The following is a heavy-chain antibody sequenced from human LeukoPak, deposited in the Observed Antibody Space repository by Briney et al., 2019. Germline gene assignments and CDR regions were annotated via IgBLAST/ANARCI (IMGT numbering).Heavy chain of an antibody. V-gene: IGHV3-21*01. D-gene: IGHD3-10*01. CDR1: GFTFSNYW. J-gene: IGHJ4*02. CDR2: ISSSSSYI. Sequence: PGGSLRLSCAASGFTFSNYWMSWVRQAPGKGLEWVSSISSSSSYIYYADSVKGRFTISRDNAKNSLYLQMNSLRAEDTAVYYCARERSMVRVDYWGQGTLVTVSS. CDR3: ARERSMVRVDY.